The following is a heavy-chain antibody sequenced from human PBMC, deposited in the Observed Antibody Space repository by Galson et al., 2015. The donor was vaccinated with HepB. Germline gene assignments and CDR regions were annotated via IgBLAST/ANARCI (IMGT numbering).Heavy chain of an antibody. V-gene: IGHV3-30*18. J-gene: IGHJ4*02. CDR1: GFTFSSYG. CDR2: ISYDGSNK. Sequence: SLRLSCAASGFTFSSYGMHWVRQAPGKGLEWVAVISYDGSNKYYADSVKGRFTISRDNSKNTLYLQMNSLRAEDTAVYYCAKAPQGDYDTFYWGQGTLVTVSS. D-gene: IGHD3-22*01. CDR3: AKAPQGDYDTFY.